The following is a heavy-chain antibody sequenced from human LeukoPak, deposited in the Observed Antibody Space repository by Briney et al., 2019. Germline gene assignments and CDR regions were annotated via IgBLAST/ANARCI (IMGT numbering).Heavy chain of an antibody. J-gene: IGHJ5*02. Sequence: PGGSQRLSCAASGFTFSSYGMHWVRQAPGKGREWVAFIRYDGSNKYYADSVKGRFTISRDNSKNTLHLQMNSLIAEDTAVYYCAKDLGGLHDWFDPWGQGTLVTVSS. D-gene: IGHD3-16*01. CDR2: IRYDGSNK. V-gene: IGHV3-30*02. CDR3: AKDLGGLHDWFDP. CDR1: GFTFSSYG.